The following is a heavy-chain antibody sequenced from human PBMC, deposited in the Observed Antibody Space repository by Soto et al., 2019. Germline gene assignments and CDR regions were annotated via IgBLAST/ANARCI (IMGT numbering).Heavy chain of an antibody. J-gene: IGHJ4*02. V-gene: IGHV4-59*01. D-gene: IGHD3-16*01. CDR1: GGSISSYY. CDR2: IYYSGST. Sequence: QVQLQESGPGLVKPSETLSLTCTVSGGSISSYYWSWIRQPPGKVLEWIGYIYYSGSTNYNPSLKSRVTLSVDTSKNQFSLKLSSVTDADTAVYYCARVMITFGGVFHGFFDYWCQGTLVTVSS. CDR3: ARVMITFGGVFHGFFDY.